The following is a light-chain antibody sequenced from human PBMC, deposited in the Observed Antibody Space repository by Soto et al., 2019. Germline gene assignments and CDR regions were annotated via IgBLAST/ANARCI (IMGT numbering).Light chain of an antibody. CDR2: RNN. Sequence: QSVLTQQPSASGTPGQRVTISCSGSSSNIGSNYVYWYQQLPGTAPKLLIYRNNQRPSGVPDRFSGSKSGTSASLAISGLRSEDEADYYCASWDDSLSGGYVFGTGTKLTVL. J-gene: IGLJ1*01. V-gene: IGLV1-47*01. CDR3: ASWDDSLSGGYV. CDR1: SSNIGSNY.